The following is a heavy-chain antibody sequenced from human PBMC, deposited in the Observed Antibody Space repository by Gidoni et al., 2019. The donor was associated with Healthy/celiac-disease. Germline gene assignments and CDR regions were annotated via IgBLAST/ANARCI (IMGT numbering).Heavy chain of an antibody. D-gene: IGHD6-13*01. V-gene: IGHV3-30*03. Sequence: QVQLVESGGVVVQPGSSLRLSCAPSGCPLRSYGMHWVRQAPGKGLELVAVISYDGSNKYYAYSVKGRFTISRDNSKNTLYLQMNSLRAEDTAVYYCAREKYSSSDDAFDIWGQGTMVTVSS. CDR2: ISYDGSNK. CDR3: AREKYSSSDDAFDI. CDR1: GCPLRSYG. J-gene: IGHJ3*02.